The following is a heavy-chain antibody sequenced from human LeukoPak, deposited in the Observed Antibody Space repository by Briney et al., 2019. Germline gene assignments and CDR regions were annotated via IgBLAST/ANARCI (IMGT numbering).Heavy chain of an antibody. V-gene: IGHV1-18*01. J-gene: IGHJ4*02. CDR1: GYTFTSYG. CDR2: ISAYNGNT. D-gene: IGHD3-22*01. CDR3: ARDVDLCDYYDSSGYYRTCYFDY. Sequence: ASVKVSCKASGYTFTSYGISCVRQAPGQGLEWMGWISAYNGNTNYAQKLQGRVTMTTDTSTSTAYMELRSLRSDDTAVYYCARDVDLCDYYDSSGYYRTCYFDYWGQGTLVTVSS.